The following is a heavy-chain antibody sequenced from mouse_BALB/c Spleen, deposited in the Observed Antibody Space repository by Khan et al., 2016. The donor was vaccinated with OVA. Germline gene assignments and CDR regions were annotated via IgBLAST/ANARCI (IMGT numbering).Heavy chain of an antibody. J-gene: IGHJ2*01. V-gene: IGHV1-5*01. CDR1: GYSFTSYW. CDR3: TRSYGSFYFDY. Sequence: VQLQQSGTVPARPGASVKLSCKASGYSFTSYWMHWVTQRPGQGLEWIGAFYPGSSDTRYNQTFKDRAKLTADTSTTTVHMELSSLTNEDTAFCYCTRSYGSFYFDYWGQGTTLTVSS. D-gene: IGHD2-2*01. CDR2: FYPGSSDT.